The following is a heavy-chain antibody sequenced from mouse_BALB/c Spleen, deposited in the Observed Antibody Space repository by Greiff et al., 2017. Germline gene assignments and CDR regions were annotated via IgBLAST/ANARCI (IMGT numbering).Heavy chain of an antibody. J-gene: IGHJ2*01. V-gene: IGHV1S81*02. Sequence: QVQLKESGAELVKPGASVKLSCKASGYTFTSYYMYWVKQRPGQGLEWIGEINPSNGGTNFNEKFKSKATLTVDKSSSTAYMQLSSLTSEDSAVYYCTREGRPTFHFDYWGQGTTLTVSS. CDR3: TREGRPTFHFDY. D-gene: IGHD1-2*01. CDR1: GYTFTSYY. CDR2: INPSNGGT.